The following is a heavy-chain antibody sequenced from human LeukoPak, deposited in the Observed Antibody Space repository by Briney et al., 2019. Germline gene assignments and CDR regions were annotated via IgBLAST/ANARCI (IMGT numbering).Heavy chain of an antibody. D-gene: IGHD6-19*01. V-gene: IGHV3-30*02. J-gene: IGHJ4*02. CDR1: GFTFSSYG. CDR2: IRYDGSNK. Sequence: PGGSLRLSCAASGFTFSSYGMHWVRQAPGKGLEWVAFIRYDGSNKYYVDSVKARFTISRDNSKNTLYLQMNSLRAEDTAVYYCATASSSGWYGRLDYWGQGTLVTVSS. CDR3: ATASSSGWYGRLDY.